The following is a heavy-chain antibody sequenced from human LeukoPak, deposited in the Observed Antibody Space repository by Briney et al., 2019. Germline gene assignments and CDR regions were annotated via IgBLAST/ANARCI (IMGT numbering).Heavy chain of an antibody. Sequence: SETLSLTCTVSGGSIGSYYWSWIRQPPGKGLEWIGYIYYSVSTNYNPSLKSRVTISVDTSKNQFSLKLSSVTAADTAVYYCARDGAYYYYGMDVWGQGTTVTVSS. CDR3: ARDGAYYYYGMDV. V-gene: IGHV4-59*01. D-gene: IGHD3-10*01. J-gene: IGHJ6*02. CDR2: IYYSVST. CDR1: GGSIGSYY.